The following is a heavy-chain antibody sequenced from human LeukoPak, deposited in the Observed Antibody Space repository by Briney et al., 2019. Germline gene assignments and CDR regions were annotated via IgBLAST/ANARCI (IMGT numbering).Heavy chain of an antibody. CDR3: AKDLDCSSTSCLPDY. V-gene: IGHV3-23*01. Sequence: GGSRRLSCAASGFTFSSYAMSWVRQAPGKGLEWVSAISGSGGSTYYADSVKGRFTISRDNSKNPLYLQMNSLRAEDKAVYYCAKDLDCSSTSCLPDYWGQGTLVTVSS. D-gene: IGHD2-2*01. CDR1: GFTFSSYA. J-gene: IGHJ4*02. CDR2: ISGSGGST.